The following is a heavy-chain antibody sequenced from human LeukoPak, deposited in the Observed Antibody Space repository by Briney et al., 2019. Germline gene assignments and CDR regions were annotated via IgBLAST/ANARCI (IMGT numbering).Heavy chain of an antibody. Sequence: SVKVSCKASGGTFSSYAISWVRQAPGQGLEWMGGIIPIFGTANYAQKFQGRVTMTEDTSTDTAYMELSSLRSEDTAVYYCASLGEQLLVLGYWGQGTLVTVSS. CDR1: GGTFSSYA. CDR2: IIPIFGTA. CDR3: ASLGEQLLVLGY. V-gene: IGHV1-69*06. J-gene: IGHJ4*02. D-gene: IGHD6-19*01.